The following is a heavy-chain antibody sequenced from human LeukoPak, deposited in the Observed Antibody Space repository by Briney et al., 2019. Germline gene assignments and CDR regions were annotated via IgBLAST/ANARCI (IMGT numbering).Heavy chain of an antibody. D-gene: IGHD3-3*01. J-gene: IGHJ4*02. CDR1: GFTFSSYA. CDR2: ISYDGSNK. CDR3: ARHRTIFGVVIAYYFDY. V-gene: IGHV3-30-3*01. Sequence: PGRSLRLSCAACGFTFSSYAMHWVRQAPGKGLEWVAVISYDGSNKYYADSVKGRFTLSRDNSKNTLYLQMNSLRAEDTGVYYCARHRTIFGVVIAYYFDYWGQGTLVTVSS.